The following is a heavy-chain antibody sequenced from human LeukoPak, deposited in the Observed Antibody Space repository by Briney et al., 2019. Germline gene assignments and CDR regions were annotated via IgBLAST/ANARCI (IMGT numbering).Heavy chain of an antibody. CDR1: GFTFDDCA. Sequence: GGSLRLSCAASGFTFDDCAMHWVRQAPGKGLEWVSGISWNSGSIGYADSVKGRFTISRDNAKNSLYLQMNSLRAEDTALYYCAKGVGSSWRGNWFDPWGQGTLVTVSS. CDR3: AKGVGSSWRGNWFDP. CDR2: ISWNSGSI. J-gene: IGHJ5*02. D-gene: IGHD6-13*01. V-gene: IGHV3-9*01.